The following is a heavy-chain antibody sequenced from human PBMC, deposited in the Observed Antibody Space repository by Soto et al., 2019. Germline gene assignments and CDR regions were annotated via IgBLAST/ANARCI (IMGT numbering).Heavy chain of an antibody. Sequence: GGSLRLSCAASGFTFSSYAMSWVRQAPGKGLEWVSVIGARSGSTYYADSVKGRFTISRDNAKNTLYLQMNSLRADDTAVYYCARDSSPYYDFWSGFYTYFAYWGQGALVTVSS. D-gene: IGHD3-3*01. J-gene: IGHJ4*02. CDR3: ARDSSPYYDFWSGFYTYFAY. CDR2: IGARSGST. CDR1: GFTFSSYA. V-gene: IGHV3-23*01.